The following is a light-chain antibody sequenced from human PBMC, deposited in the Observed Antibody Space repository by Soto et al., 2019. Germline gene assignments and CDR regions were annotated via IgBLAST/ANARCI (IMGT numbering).Light chain of an antibody. CDR1: ASSIGTNT. Sequence: QSVLTQPPSASGTPGQRVTISCSGSASSIGTNTVNWYRQLPGTAPKLLIYGYNQRPSGVPDRFSGSKSGTSASLAISGLQSEDEAEYYCAAWDGSLNNVLFGGGTKVTVL. J-gene: IGLJ2*01. CDR2: GYN. CDR3: AAWDGSLNNVL. V-gene: IGLV1-44*01.